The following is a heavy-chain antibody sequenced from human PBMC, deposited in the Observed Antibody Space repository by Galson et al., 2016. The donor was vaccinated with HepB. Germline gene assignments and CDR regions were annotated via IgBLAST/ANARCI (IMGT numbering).Heavy chain of an antibody. CDR3: ASSWFGESFGMDV. J-gene: IGHJ6*02. Sequence: PALVKPTQTLTLTCTISGFSLSADAMRVTWIRQPPGRALEWLARIDWDDDKFYNTSLKTRLTISKGTSKNQVVLRMANMDPVDTGTYFCASSWFGESFGMDVWGQGTTVTVSS. V-gene: IGHV2-70*04. D-gene: IGHD3-10*01. CDR1: GFSLSADAMR. CDR2: IDWDDDK.